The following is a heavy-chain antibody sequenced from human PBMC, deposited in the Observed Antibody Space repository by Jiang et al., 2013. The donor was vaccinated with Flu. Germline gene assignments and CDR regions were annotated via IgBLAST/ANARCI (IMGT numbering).Heavy chain of an antibody. CDR3: ARDDSSGYYRYYFGS. J-gene: IGHJ4*02. CDR1: GGSISRSSYY. V-gene: IGHV4-61*02. D-gene: IGHD3-22*01. Sequence: GSGLVKPSQTLSLTCTVSGGSISRSSYYWSWVRQPAGQGLEWIGRIYTSGGTNYSPSLKSRVTISMDTSKNQYSLKLNSVTAADTAVYYCARDDSSGYYRYYFGSWGQGTLVTVSS. CDR2: IYTSGGT.